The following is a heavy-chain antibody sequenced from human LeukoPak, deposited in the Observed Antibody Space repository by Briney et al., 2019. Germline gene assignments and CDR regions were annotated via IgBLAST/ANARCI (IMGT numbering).Heavy chain of an antibody. CDR2: INPNSGGT. CDR1: GYTFTGYY. CDR3: ARDGSLNWNYQDYYYYYMDV. D-gene: IGHD1-7*01. Sequence: ASVKVSCKASGYTFTGYYMHWVRQAPGQGLEWMGWINPNSGGTNYAQKVQGRVTMTRDTSISTAYMELSRLRSDDTAVYYCARDGSLNWNYQDYYYYYMDVWGKGTTVTVSS. V-gene: IGHV1-2*02. J-gene: IGHJ6*03.